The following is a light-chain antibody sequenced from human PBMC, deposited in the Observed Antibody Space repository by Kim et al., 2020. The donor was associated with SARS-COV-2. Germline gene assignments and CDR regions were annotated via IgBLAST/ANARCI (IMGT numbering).Light chain of an antibody. J-gene: IGKJ2*01. CDR3: QQYSNYQYT. V-gene: IGKV1-5*03. Sequence: SASVGDRVTITCRASQTITTWLAWYQQKPGKAPNLLIFQASNLANGVPSRFSGSGFGTEFTLPISSLQPDDFATYYCQQYSNYQYTFGQGTKLEI. CDR1: QTITTW. CDR2: QAS.